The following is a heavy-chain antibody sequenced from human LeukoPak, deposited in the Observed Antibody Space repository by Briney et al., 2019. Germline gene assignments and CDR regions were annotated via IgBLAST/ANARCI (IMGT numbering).Heavy chain of an antibody. CDR3: ARAIAAAGIEYFDY. CDR2: INHSGST. D-gene: IGHD6-13*01. J-gene: IGHJ4*02. V-gene: IGHV4-34*01. CDR1: GGSFSSYY. Sequence: PSETLSLTCAVYGGSFSSYYWSWIRQPPGKGLEWIGEINHSGSTNYNPSLKSRVTISVDTSKSQFPLKLSSVTAADTAVYYCARAIAAAGIEYFDYWGQGALVTVSS.